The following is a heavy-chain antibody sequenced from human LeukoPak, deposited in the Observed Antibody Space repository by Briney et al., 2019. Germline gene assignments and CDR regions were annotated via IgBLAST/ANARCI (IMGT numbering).Heavy chain of an antibody. V-gene: IGHV3-23*01. CDR1: GFTFDYSA. CDR3: VKGGFTYYDD. Sequence: GGSLRLSCAASGFTFDYSAMTWVRQAPEKGLEWVSTINTGDITFYANSVKGRFTISRDKSKNALFLQMNSLRAEDTAIYYCVKGGFTYYDDWGQGTLVTVSP. CDR2: INTGDIT. D-gene: IGHD3-22*01. J-gene: IGHJ4*02.